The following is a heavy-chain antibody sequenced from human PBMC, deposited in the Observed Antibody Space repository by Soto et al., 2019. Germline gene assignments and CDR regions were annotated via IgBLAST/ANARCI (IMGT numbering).Heavy chain of an antibody. J-gene: IGHJ4*02. Sequence: EVQLLESGGGLVQPGGSLRLSCAASGFTFSSYAMSWVRQAPGKGLEWVSAISGSGGSTYYADSVKGRFTISRDNSRNTRYLQMNSLRAEDTAVYYCAKALKPGQVVIATLFDYWGQGTLVTVSS. CDR2: ISGSGGST. D-gene: IGHD2-21*01. V-gene: IGHV3-23*01. CDR3: AKALKPGQVVIATLFDY. CDR1: GFTFSSYA.